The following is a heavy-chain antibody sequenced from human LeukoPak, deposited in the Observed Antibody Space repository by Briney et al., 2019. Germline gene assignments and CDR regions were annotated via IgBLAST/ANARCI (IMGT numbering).Heavy chain of an antibody. Sequence: SETLSLTCAVYGGSFSGYFWSWIRQPPGKGLEWVAYISNSGSTNYNPSLKSRVTISVDTSKNQFSLKLTSVTSADTAVYYCARGGYCSGGSCLDYWGQGTLVTVSS. CDR3: ARGGYCSGGSCLDY. CDR1: GGSFSGYF. CDR2: ISNSGST. V-gene: IGHV4-59*01. D-gene: IGHD2-15*01. J-gene: IGHJ4*02.